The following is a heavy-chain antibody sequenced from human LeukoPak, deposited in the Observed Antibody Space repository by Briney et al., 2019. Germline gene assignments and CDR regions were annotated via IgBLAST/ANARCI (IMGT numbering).Heavy chain of an antibody. D-gene: IGHD5-12*01. CDR3: AKGRGYSDFGVDY. Sequence: PGGSLRLSCAASGFTLSSHAMTWVRQAPGKGLEWVSVISSSGTSTYYADSVKGRFTISRDNSKNTLYLQMNSLSAEDTAVYYCAKGRGYSDFGVDYWGQGTLVTVSS. V-gene: IGHV3-23*01. CDR2: ISSSGTST. J-gene: IGHJ4*02. CDR1: GFTLSSHA.